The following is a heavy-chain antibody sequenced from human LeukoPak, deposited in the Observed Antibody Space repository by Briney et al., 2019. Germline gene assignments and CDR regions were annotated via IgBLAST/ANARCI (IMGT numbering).Heavy chain of an antibody. D-gene: IGHD6-19*01. CDR2: FDPEDGET. CDR1: GYTLTELS. Sequence: ASVKVSCKVSGYTLTELSMHWVRQAPGKGLEWMGGFDPEDGETIYAQKFQGRVTMTEGTSTDTAYMELSSLRSEDTAVYYCATVGIAVAGTVFLSTQYWGQGTLVTVSS. J-gene: IGHJ4*02. CDR3: ATVGIAVAGTVFLSTQY. V-gene: IGHV1-24*01.